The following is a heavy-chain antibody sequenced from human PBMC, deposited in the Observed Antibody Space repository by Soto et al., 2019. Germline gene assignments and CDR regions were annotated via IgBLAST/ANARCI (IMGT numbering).Heavy chain of an antibody. CDR3: ARNLGSNYVFYYGMDV. CDR2: IIPIFGTA. D-gene: IGHD4-4*01. J-gene: IGHJ6*02. V-gene: IGHV1-69*01. CDR1: GGPFSSYA. Sequence: SVKVSCNASGGPFSSYAIIWVRQAPGQGLEWMGGIIPIFGTANYAQKFQGRVTITADESTSTAYMELSSLRSEDTAVYYCARNLGSNYVFYYGMDVWGQRTTVTVSS.